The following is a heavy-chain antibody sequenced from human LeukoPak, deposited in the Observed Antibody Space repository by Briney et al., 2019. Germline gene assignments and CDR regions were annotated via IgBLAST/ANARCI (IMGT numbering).Heavy chain of an antibody. CDR3: ARETGDSSGYYYANDAFDI. V-gene: IGHV1-2*02. J-gene: IGHJ3*02. CDR1: GYTFTGYY. Sequence: ASVKVSRKASGYTFTGYYMHWVRQAPGQGLEWMGWINPNSGGTNYAQKFQGRVTMTRDTSISTAYMELSRLRSDDTAVYYCARETGDSSGYYYANDAFDIWGQGTMVTVSS. CDR2: INPNSGGT. D-gene: IGHD3-22*01.